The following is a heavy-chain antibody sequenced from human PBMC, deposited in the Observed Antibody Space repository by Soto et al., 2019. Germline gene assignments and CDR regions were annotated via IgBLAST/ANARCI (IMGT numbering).Heavy chain of an antibody. V-gene: IGHV1-69*01. CDR2: IIPIFGTA. J-gene: IGHJ6*01. CDR3: ARGSRLNYYYGMDV. D-gene: IGHD2-15*01. CDR1: SNS. Sequence: SNSIRSPCHAKGQGLEWMGGIIPIFGTANYAQKFQGRATITADESTSTAYMELSSLRSEDTAVYYCARGSRLNYYYGMDVWGQGTTVTVSS.